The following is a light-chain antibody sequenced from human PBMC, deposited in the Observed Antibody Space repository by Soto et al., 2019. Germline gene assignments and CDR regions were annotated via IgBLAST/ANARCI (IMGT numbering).Light chain of an antibody. V-gene: IGKV1-5*03. CDR1: XXIXXW. CDR3: QQYNSYPYT. CDR2: KAS. J-gene: IGKJ2*01. Sequence: DIQXTXXXXTXSASXGXXXXXTXXAXXXIXXWLAWYQQKPGKAPKLLIYKASSLESGVPSRFSGSGSGTEFTLTISSLQPDDFATYYCQQYNSYPYTFGQGTKLEIK.